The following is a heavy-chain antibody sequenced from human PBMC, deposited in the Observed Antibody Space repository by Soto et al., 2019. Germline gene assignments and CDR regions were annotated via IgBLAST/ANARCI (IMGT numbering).Heavy chain of an antibody. CDR1: GGTFSSYT. V-gene: IGHV1-69*08. J-gene: IGHJ6*03. D-gene: IGHD2-2*03. CDR2: IIPILGIA. CDR3: ARDGYCSSTSCAGPHYYMDV. Sequence: QVQLVQSGAEVKKPGSSVKVSCKASGGTFSSYTISWVRQAPGQGLEWMGRIIPILGIANYAQKFQGRVTITADKSTSTAYMELSSLRSEDTAVYYCARDGYCSSTSCAGPHYYMDVWGTGTTVTVSS.